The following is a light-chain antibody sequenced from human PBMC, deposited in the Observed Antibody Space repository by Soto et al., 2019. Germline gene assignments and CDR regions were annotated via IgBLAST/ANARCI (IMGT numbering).Light chain of an antibody. J-gene: IGKJ2*01. CDR3: LQDYNYPRT. Sequence: IQMPQSPSSLSASVGNRVTITCRASQGIRNDLGWYQQKPGKAPKLLIFAASSLQSGVPSRFSGNGSGTDFTLTISSLQPEDFGTYYCLQDYNYPRTFGQGIKVDIK. CDR1: QGIRND. CDR2: AAS. V-gene: IGKV1-6*01.